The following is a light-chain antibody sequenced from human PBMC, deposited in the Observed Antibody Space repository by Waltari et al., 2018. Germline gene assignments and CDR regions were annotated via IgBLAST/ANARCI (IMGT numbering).Light chain of an antibody. Sequence: QSALTQPASVSGSPGQSITISCTGTSSDVGGYNHVSWYKQHPGKAPKLMVYDGSNRPSGVSNRFSGSKSGNTASLTISGLQAEDEADYYCSSYTSSSTYVFGTGTEVTVL. CDR2: DGS. CDR3: SSYTSSSTYV. J-gene: IGLJ1*01. CDR1: SSDVGGYNH. V-gene: IGLV2-14*03.